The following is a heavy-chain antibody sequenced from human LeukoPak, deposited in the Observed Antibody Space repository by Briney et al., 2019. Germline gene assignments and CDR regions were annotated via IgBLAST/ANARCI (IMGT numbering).Heavy chain of an antibody. CDR2: RYYSGRT. J-gene: IGHJ4*02. CDR3: ARLVAANCSLDY. D-gene: IGHD2-15*01. Sequence: SETLSLTCTVSVGSISSSSYYWGWIRQPPGKGLEWLGGRYYSGRTYYNRYLQSRVTISVDKSNNVFSLKLRSVTAPDTSFLYCARLVAANCSLDYWGQGTLVTVFS. CDR1: VGSISSSSYY. V-gene: IGHV4-39*01.